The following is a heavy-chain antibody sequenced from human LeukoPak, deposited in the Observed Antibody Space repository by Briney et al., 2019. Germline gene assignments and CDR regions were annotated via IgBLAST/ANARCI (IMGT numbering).Heavy chain of an antibody. Sequence: PGGSLRLSCAASGFTFSSYWMSWVRQAPGKGLEWVASIKQDGSEKYYVDSVKGRFTISRDNAKNSLYLQMNSLRAEDTAVYYCARIPRPVTNHFHFDYWGQGTLVTVSS. J-gene: IGHJ4*02. D-gene: IGHD4-17*01. CDR3: ARIPRPVTNHFHFDY. CDR1: GFTFSSYW. V-gene: IGHV3-7*01. CDR2: IKQDGSEK.